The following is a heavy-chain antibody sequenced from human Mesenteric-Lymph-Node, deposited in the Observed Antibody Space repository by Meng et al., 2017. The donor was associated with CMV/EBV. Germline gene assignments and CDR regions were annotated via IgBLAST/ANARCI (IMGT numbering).Heavy chain of an antibody. CDR1: GFSFSSYS. V-gene: IGHV3-21*01. D-gene: IGHD6-6*01. CDR3: ARDCEDSSSSGGYWYFDL. Sequence: GESLKISCAASGFSFSSYSMNWVRQAPGKGLEWVSSITSGTSYIYSSSSYIFYADSVKGRFTISRDNAKNSLYLQMNSLRAEDTAVYYCARDCEDSSSSGGYWYFDLWGRGTLVPSPQ. CDR2: ITSGTSYIYSSSSYI. J-gene: IGHJ2*01.